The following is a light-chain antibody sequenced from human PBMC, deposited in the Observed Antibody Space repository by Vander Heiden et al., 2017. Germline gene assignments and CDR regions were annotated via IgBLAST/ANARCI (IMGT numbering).Light chain of an antibody. J-gene: IGKJ2*01. CDR1: QSISSF. CDR2: DAS. V-gene: IGKV1-39*01. Sequence: DIQMTQSPSSLSASVGDRVTITCRASQSISSFLNWYQQKPGKAPNLLIYDASRLQSGVPSRFTASGSGTDFTLTISSLQPEDFAAYYWQQGYTTPLTFGQGTKLEIK. CDR3: QQGYTTPLT.